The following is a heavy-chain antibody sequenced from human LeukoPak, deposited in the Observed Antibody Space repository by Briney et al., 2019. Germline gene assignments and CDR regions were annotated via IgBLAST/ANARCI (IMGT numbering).Heavy chain of an antibody. CDR3: AARKVRGVWFYLDY. D-gene: IGHD3-10*01. CDR1: GFTFSSCA. V-gene: IGHV3-30-3*01. J-gene: IGHJ4*02. CDR2: ISYDANNI. Sequence: SGGSLRLSCAASGFTFSSCAMHWVRQAPGKGLEWVAVISYDANNIYYADSVKGRFIISRDNSKNTLYLQMNSLRVEDTAVYFCAARKVRGVWFYLDYWGQGTLVTVSS.